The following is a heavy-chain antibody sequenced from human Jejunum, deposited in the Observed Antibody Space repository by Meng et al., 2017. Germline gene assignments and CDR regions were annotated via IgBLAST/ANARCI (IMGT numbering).Heavy chain of an antibody. CDR1: CGFSSIYW. CDR3: ARGWKYAWFN. J-gene: IGHJ4*02. D-gene: IGHD1-7*01. V-gene: IGHV4-4*02. CDR2: MHQSGSS. Sequence: HVQAQDSGPGLVRPSGALSLPCAVSCGFSSIYWWSWSRQPPGKGLEWIGEMHQSGSSNYNPSLKSRLTMSVDESKNHFSLKLNSVTAADTAVYYCARGWKYAWFNWGQGTLVTVSS.